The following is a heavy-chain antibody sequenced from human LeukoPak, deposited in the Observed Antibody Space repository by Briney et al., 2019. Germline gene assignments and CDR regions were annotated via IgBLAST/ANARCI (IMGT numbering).Heavy chain of an antibody. Sequence: PSETLSLTCTVSGGSISSYYWSWIRQPPGKGLEWIGYIYYSGRTNYNPSLKSRVTISVDTSKNQFSLRLSSVTAADTAVYYCARRFRKGWFDPWGQGTLVTVSS. D-gene: IGHD1-14*01. CDR2: IYYSGRT. V-gene: IGHV4-59*01. CDR3: ARRFRKGWFDP. CDR1: GGSISSYY. J-gene: IGHJ5*02.